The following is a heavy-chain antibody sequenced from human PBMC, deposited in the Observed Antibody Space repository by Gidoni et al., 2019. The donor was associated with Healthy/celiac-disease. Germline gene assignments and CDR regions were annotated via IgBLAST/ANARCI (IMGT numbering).Heavy chain of an antibody. D-gene: IGHD3-9*01. CDR3: AKVPRLVIGSFDY. CDR1: GFTFSSYA. V-gene: IGHV3-23*01. Sequence: EVQLLESGGGLVQPGGSLRLSCAASGFTFSSYAMSWVRQAPGKGLGCVSASSGSGGSTYYADSVKGRFTISRDNSKNTLYLQMNSLRAEDTAVDYCAKVPRLVIGSFDYWGQGTLVTVSS. J-gene: IGHJ4*02. CDR2: SSGSGGST.